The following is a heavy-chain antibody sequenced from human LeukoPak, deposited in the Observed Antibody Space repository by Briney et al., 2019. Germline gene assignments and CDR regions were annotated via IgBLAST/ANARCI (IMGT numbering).Heavy chain of an antibody. Sequence: GASLKISCKGSGYRFTNYWIAWVRPLPGKGLEWMGVINPGDSEIRYSPSFQGQVTISADKSISTAYLQWSSLAASDTAMVYCARHHLGTNRDWGQGTLVTVSS. V-gene: IGHV5-51*01. CDR2: INPGDSEI. D-gene: IGHD1-7*01. CDR3: ARHHLGTNRD. J-gene: IGHJ4*02. CDR1: GYRFTNYW.